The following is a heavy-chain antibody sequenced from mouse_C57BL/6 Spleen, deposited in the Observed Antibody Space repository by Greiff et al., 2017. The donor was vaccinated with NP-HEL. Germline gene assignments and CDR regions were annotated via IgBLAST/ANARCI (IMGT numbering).Heavy chain of an antibody. CDR1: GYSFTGYY. V-gene: IGHV1-42*01. Sequence: EVQLQQSGPELVKPGASVKISCKASGYSFTGYYMNWVKQSPEKSLEWIGEINPSTGGTTYNQKFKAKATLTVDKSSSTAYMQLKSLTSEDSAVYYCARGGSKAWFADWGQGTLVTVAA. J-gene: IGHJ3*01. CDR2: INPSTGGT. D-gene: IGHD1-1*01. CDR3: ARGGSKAWFAD.